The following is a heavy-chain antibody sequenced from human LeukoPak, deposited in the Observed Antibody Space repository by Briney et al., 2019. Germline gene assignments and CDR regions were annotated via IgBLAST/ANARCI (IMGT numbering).Heavy chain of an antibody. CDR1: GFSFSTYS. Sequence: PGGSLRLSCAASGFSFSTYSMNWVRQAPGKGPEWISYISSSSTTIYYADSVKGRFTISRDNAKNSLYLQMNSLRAEDTAVYYCAKDHPLGYCSSTSCLDDYWGQGTLVTVSS. V-gene: IGHV3-48*01. J-gene: IGHJ4*02. CDR2: ISSSSTTI. CDR3: AKDHPLGYCSSTSCLDDY. D-gene: IGHD2-2*01.